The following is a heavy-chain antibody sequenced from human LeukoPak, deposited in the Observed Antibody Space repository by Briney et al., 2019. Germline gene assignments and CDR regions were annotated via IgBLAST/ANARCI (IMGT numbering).Heavy chain of an antibody. J-gene: IGHJ4*02. CDR3: ARGSANTFYFDT. D-gene: IGHD2-2*01. Sequence: GGSLRLSCSASGFTVSSNYMTWVRQAPGKGLEWVSVISSGDTTYYADSLKGKITISRDTSKNTLYLQMNNLRAEDTAVYYCARGSANTFYFDTWGQGTLVTVSS. V-gene: IGHV3-66*01. CDR1: GFTVSSNY. CDR2: ISSGDTT.